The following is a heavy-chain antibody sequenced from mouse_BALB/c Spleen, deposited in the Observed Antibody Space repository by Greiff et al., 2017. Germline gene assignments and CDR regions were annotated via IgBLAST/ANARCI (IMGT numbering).Heavy chain of an antibody. D-gene: IGHD2-1*01. CDR1: GYSITSGYY. Sequence: EVKLMESGPGLVKPSQSLSLTCSVTGYSITSGYYWNWIRQFPGNKLEWMGYISYDGSNNYNPSLKNRISITRDTSKNQFFLKLNSVTTEDTATYYCARVNYGNYFHFDYWGQGTTLTVSS. J-gene: IGHJ2*01. CDR2: ISYDGSN. V-gene: IGHV3-6*02. CDR3: ARVNYGNYFHFDY.